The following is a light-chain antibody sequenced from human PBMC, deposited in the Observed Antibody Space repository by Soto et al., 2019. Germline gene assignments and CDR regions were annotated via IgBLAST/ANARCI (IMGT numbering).Light chain of an antibody. CDR2: LGS. Sequence: DIVMTQSPLSLPVTPGEPASISCRSSQSLLHSNGYNYLDWYLQKPGQSPQLVIYLGSNRGSGVPDRFRSSGSSTDFTLKVSRVEAEDVGVYYCMQALQAPYTFGQWTKLAIK. V-gene: IGKV2-28*01. CDR3: MQALQAPYT. CDR1: QSLLHSNGYNY. J-gene: IGKJ2*01.